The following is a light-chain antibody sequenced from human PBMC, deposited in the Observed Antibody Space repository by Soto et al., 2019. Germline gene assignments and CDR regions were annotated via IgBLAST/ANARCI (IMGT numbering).Light chain of an antibody. Sequence: DIMLTEYPATLSLSPGAIATLSCRASQSVSSYLAWYQQKPGQAPRLLIYDASNRATGIPDRFSGSGSGTEFTLTISSLQPDDFATYYCQQYNSYWTFAQGTKVDIK. J-gene: IGKJ1*01. CDR2: DAS. V-gene: IGKV3-11*01. CDR1: QSVSSY. CDR3: QQYNSYWT.